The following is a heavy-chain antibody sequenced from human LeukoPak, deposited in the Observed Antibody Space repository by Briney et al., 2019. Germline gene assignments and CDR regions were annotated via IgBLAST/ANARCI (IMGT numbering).Heavy chain of an antibody. J-gene: IGHJ4*02. CDR2: ISAYNGNT. D-gene: IGHD2-21*02. CDR1: GYTFTNYG. CDR3: ARGAYCGGDCYQRSLDY. Sequence: GASVKVSCKASGYTFTNYGISWVRQAPGQGLEWMGWISAYNGNTNSAQKLQDRVTMTTDTSTSTAYMEVRSLRSDDTAVYYCARGAYCGGDCYQRSLDYWGQGALVTVSS. V-gene: IGHV1-18*01.